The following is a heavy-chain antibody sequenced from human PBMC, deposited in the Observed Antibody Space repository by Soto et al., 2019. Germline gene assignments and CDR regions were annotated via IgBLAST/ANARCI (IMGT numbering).Heavy chain of an antibody. CDR1: GYSFTSYW. J-gene: IGHJ6*03. D-gene: IGHD5-12*01. V-gene: IGHV5-51*01. CDR3: ARHVPASGYDYYYYYMDV. CDR2: IYPGDSDT. Sequence: PGESLKISCKGSGYSFTSYWIGWVRQMPGKGLEWMGIIYPGDSDTRYSPSFQGQVTISADKSISTAYLQWSSLKASDTAMYYCARHVPASGYDYYYYYMDVWGKGTKVTVSS.